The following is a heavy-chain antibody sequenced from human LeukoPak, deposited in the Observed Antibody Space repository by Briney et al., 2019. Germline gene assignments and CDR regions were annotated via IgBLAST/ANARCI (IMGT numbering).Heavy chain of an antibody. CDR3: ARENWFAFDM. J-gene: IGHJ3*02. V-gene: IGHV3-7*01. CDR1: GFIFSNYG. CDR2: IKRDGSER. D-gene: IGHD3-9*01. Sequence: GGSLRLSCAASGFIFSNYGMNWVRQAPGKGLEWVANIKRDGSERYYVDSVKGRFTISRDNAKNSLYLQMSSLRAEDTAVYYCARENWFAFDMWGQGTLVTVSS.